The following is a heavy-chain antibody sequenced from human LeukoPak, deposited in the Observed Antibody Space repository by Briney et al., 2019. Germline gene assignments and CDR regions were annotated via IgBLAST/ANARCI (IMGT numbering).Heavy chain of an antibody. CDR3: AKGSGSSGSSIDY. D-gene: IGHD3-10*01. V-gene: IGHV3-9*01. Sequence: PGGSLRLSCAASGFTFDDYAMHWVRQAPGKGLEWVSGISWNSGSIGYADSVKGRFTISRDNAKNSLYLQMNSLRAEDTAVYYCAKGSGSSGSSIDYWGQGTLVTVSS. CDR1: GFTFDDYA. CDR2: ISWNSGSI. J-gene: IGHJ4*02.